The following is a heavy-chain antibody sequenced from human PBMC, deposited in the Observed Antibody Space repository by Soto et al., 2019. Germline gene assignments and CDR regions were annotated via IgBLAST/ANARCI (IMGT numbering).Heavy chain of an antibody. CDR2: INAGNGNR. J-gene: IGHJ3*02. Sequence: ASAKVSCKASGYTFTSYAMHWVRQAPGQRLEWMGWINAGNGNRKYSQKFQGRVTITRDTSASTAYMELSSLRSEDTAVYYCARDIAFDIWGQGTMVTV. CDR1: GYTFTSYA. V-gene: IGHV1-3*01. CDR3: ARDIAFDI.